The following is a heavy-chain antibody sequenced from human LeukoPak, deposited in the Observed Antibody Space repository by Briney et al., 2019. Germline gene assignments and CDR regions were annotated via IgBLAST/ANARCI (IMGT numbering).Heavy chain of an antibody. CDR3: ARGRYSYGYAWYFDL. Sequence: SVKVSCKASGGTFSSYAISWVRQAPRQGLEWMGKIIPILGIANYAQKFQGRVTITADKSTSTAYMVLSSLRSEDPAVYPCARGRYSYGYAWYFDLWGRGPLVTASS. CDR2: IIPILGIA. J-gene: IGHJ2*01. CDR1: GGTFSSYA. D-gene: IGHD5-18*01. V-gene: IGHV1-69*04.